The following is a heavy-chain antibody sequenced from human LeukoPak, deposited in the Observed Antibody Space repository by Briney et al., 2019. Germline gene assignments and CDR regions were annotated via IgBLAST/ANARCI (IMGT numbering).Heavy chain of an antibody. D-gene: IGHD3-22*01. Sequence: GGSLRLSCAASGFTFDDYGMSWVRQAPGKGLEWVSGINWNGGSTGYADSVKGRFTISRDNAKNSLYLQMNSLRAEDTALYYCAREDSSGYYGAYFDYWGQGTLVTVSS. CDR2: INWNGGST. J-gene: IGHJ4*02. V-gene: IGHV3-20*04. CDR3: AREDSSGYYGAYFDY. CDR1: GFTFDDYG.